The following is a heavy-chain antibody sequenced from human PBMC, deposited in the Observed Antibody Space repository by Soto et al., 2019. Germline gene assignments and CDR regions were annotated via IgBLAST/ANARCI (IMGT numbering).Heavy chain of an antibody. CDR2: ISGSGGST. J-gene: IGHJ4*02. D-gene: IGHD3-10*01. CDR3: AKDWLEVRGEPPTD. V-gene: IGHV3-23*01. Sequence: EVQLLESGGGLVQPGGSLSLSCAASGFTFSSYAMSWVRQPPGPGLEWVSAISGSGGSTYYADSVKGRFTISRDNSTNTLYLEMNSLRAEDTAVYYCAKDWLEVRGEPPTDCGQGTLGTVSS. CDR1: GFTFSSYA.